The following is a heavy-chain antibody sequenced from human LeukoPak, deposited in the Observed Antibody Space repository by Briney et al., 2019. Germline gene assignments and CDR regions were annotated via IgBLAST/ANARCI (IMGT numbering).Heavy chain of an antibody. CDR3: ARKRGVGVDTSAFDI. CDR1: GYTFSDYY. CDR2: ISPDSVEK. J-gene: IGHJ3*02. V-gene: IGHV1-2*02. D-gene: IGHD3-3*01. Sequence: ASVKVSCKASGYTFSDYYMHWVRQAPAQGLEWMAWISPDSVEKKYAQKFQGRVTMTRDTSISTAYMELSRLTSDDTAVYYCARKRGVGVDTSAFDIWGQGTMVTVSS.